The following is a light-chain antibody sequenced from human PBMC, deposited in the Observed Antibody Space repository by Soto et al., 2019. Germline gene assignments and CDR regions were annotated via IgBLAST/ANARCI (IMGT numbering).Light chain of an antibody. J-gene: IGLJ2*01. V-gene: IGLV3-21*04. Sequence: SYVLTQAPSVSVAPGKTATITCGGNNIGSKSVHWYPQKPGQAPVLVIYYDSDRPSGIPERFSGSNSGSTATLTISRVEAGDEADYYCQVWDIGSGVAFGGGTKLTVL. CDR2: YDS. CDR1: NIGSKS. CDR3: QVWDIGSGVA.